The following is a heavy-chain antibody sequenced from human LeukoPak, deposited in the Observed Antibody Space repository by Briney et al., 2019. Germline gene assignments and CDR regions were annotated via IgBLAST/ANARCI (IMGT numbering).Heavy chain of an antibody. CDR2: ISNIDTTI. J-gene: IGHJ4*02. D-gene: IGHD3-10*01. Sequence: GGSLRLSCEASGFNFSSYEMNWVRQAPGKGLEWVSYISNIDTTIYYADSVKGRFTISRDNAKNSLYLQMNSLRAEDTALYYCAREGAGIMIRGVILDYWGQGTLVTVSS. V-gene: IGHV3-48*03. CDR1: GFNFSSYE. CDR3: AREGAGIMIRGVILDY.